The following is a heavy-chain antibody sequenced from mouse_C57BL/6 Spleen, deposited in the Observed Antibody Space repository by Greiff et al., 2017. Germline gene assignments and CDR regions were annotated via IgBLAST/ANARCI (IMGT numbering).Heavy chain of an antibody. J-gene: IGHJ3*01. V-gene: IGHV3-4*01. D-gene: IGHD3-2*02. CDR2: ISSSGST. Sequence: EVQLQESGPALVKPSQTVSLTCTVTGYSITNGNHWWNWIRPVSGSKLEWIGYISSSGSTDSNPSLKSRNAITRATSKNQLFLQLNAVTTEDIATYDSARADSSGYEAWFAYWGQGTLVTVSA. CDR3: ARADSSGYEAWFAY. CDR1: GYSITNGNHW.